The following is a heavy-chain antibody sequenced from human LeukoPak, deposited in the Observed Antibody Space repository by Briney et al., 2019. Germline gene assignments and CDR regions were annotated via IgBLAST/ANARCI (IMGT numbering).Heavy chain of an antibody. CDR1: GYTFNIYG. J-gene: IGHJ3*02. V-gene: IGHV1-18*01. CDR2: ISPFNGNT. Sequence: ASVKVSCKASGYTFNIYGISWVRQAPGQGLEWIGWISPFNGNTNYVQNIQGRATMTTDTSTSTAYLDLRSLRSDDTAVYYCARDREQWVPLGALDIWGQGTMVTVSS. CDR3: ARDREQWVPLGALDI. D-gene: IGHD6-19*01.